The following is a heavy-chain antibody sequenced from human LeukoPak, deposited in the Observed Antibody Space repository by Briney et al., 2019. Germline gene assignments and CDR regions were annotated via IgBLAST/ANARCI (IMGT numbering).Heavy chain of an antibody. Sequence: SVKVSCKASGGTFSSYAISWVRQAPGQGLEWMGGIIPIFGTANYAQKFQGRVTITADESTSTAYMELSSLRSEDTAVYYCARGDPDILTGYYFFDYWGQGTLVTVSS. D-gene: IGHD3-9*01. CDR2: IIPIFGTA. V-gene: IGHV1-69*13. CDR1: GGTFSSYA. J-gene: IGHJ4*02. CDR3: ARGDPDILTGYYFFDY.